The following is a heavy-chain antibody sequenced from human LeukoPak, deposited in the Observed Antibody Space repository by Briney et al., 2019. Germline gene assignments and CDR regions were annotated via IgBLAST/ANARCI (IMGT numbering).Heavy chain of an antibody. V-gene: IGHV3-48*04. J-gene: IGHJ4*02. CDR2: ISSSSSAI. D-gene: IGHD2-2*01. Sequence: GSLRLSCAASGFTFSSYSMNWVRQAPGKGLEWVSYISSSSSAIYYADSVKGRFTISRDNAKNSLYLQMNSLRAEDTAVYYCARGRGYCSSTSCYADYWGQGTLVTVSS. CDR3: ARGRGYCSSTSCYADY. CDR1: GFTFSSYS.